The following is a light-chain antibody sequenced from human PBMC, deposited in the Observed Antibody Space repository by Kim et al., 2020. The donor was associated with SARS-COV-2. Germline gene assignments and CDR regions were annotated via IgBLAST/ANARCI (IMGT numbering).Light chain of an antibody. Sequence: GDKVTITCRASQSFSNWLAWYQQRPGEAPKLLIYAASSLHGGVPSRFSGSESGTDFTLTISSLQPEDFATYYCQQTNNFPLAFGGGTKVDIK. CDR1: QSFSNW. CDR3: QQTNNFPLA. CDR2: AAS. V-gene: IGKV1-12*01. J-gene: IGKJ4*01.